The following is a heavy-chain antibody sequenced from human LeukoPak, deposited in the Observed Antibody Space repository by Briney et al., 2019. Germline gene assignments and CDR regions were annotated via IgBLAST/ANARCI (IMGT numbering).Heavy chain of an antibody. D-gene: IGHD2-15*01. Sequence: SETLSLTCTLSGGSISSYYWSWIRQPPGEGLGWIGYIYYSGRTNYNPSLKSRVTISVDTSKNQFSLKQSSVTAADTAVDYCARHGGYCSGGSCYHTEFDYWGQGTLVTVSS. V-gene: IGHV4-59*08. CDR2: IYYSGRT. J-gene: IGHJ4*02. CDR1: GGSISSYY. CDR3: ARHGGYCSGGSCYHTEFDY.